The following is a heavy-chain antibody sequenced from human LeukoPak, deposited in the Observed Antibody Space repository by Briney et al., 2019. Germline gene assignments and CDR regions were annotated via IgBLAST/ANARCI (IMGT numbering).Heavy chain of an antibody. D-gene: IGHD3-10*01. CDR1: GFTVNNNY. J-gene: IGHJ4*02. Sequence: AGGSLRLSCAVAGFTVNNNYMSWVRQAPGKGLEWVSVIYAGGETYYADSVRGRFTISRDTSALYLQMNSLRAEDTAVYYCARGQPPWVYGSGSFYHFDYWGQGTMVTVSS. CDR2: IYAGGET. V-gene: IGHV3-66*01. CDR3: ARGQPPWVYGSGSFYHFDY.